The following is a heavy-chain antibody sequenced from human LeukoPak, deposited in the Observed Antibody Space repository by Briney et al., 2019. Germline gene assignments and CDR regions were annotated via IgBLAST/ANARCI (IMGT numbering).Heavy chain of an antibody. J-gene: IGHJ6*03. D-gene: IGHD5-18*01. CDR3: ARGPRVTAMVGNYYYYMDV. CDR1: GYTFTGFY. V-gene: IGHV1-2*02. Sequence: ASVKVSCKASGYTFTGFYMHWVRQAPGQGLEWMGWINPNSGGTNYAQKFQGRVTMTRDTSISTAYMELSRLRSDDTAVYYCARGPRVTAMVGNYYYYMDVWGKGTTGTVSS. CDR2: INPNSGGT.